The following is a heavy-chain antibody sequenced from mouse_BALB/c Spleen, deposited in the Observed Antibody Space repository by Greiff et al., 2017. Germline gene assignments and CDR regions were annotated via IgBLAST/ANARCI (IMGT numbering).Heavy chain of an antibody. J-gene: IGHJ2*01. V-gene: IGHV14-3*02. Sequence: EVKLMESGAELVKPGASVKLSCTASGFNIKDTYMHWVKQRPEQGLEWVGRIDPANGNTKYDPKFQGKATITADTSSNTAYLQLSSLTSEDTAVYYCARDRYDAVGFDYWGQGTTLTVSS. CDR2: IDPANGNT. CDR3: ARDRYDAVGFDY. CDR1: GFNIKDTY. D-gene: IGHD2-14*01.